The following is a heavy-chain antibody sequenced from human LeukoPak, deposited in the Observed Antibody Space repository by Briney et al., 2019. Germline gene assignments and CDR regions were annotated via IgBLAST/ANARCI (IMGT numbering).Heavy chain of an antibody. Sequence: GGALRLSCTASGFTFRRYTLNWVRPAPGEGLGWVSSICSSSTYIYYADSVKGRFTISRDNAKNSLDLQMNSLRAEDTAVYYCAKDLLTEIFHDSFDIWGQGTMLTVSS. CDR1: GFTFRRYT. V-gene: IGHV3-21*04. CDR2: ICSSSTYI. D-gene: IGHD3-9*01. CDR3: AKDLLTEIFHDSFDI. J-gene: IGHJ3*02.